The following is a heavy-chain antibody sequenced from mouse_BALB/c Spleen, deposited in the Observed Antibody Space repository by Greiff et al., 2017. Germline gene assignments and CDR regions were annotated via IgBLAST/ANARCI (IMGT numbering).Heavy chain of an antibody. D-gene: IGHD1-1*01. CDR3: ADLRSYAMDY. J-gene: IGHJ4*01. CDR1: GFTFSSYG. CDR2: ISSGGST. Sequence: EVKLVESGGGLVQPGGSLKLSCAASGFTFSSYGMSWVRQTPEKRLEWVASISSGGSTYYPDSVKGRFTISRDNARNILYLQMSSLRSEDTAMYYCADLRSYAMDYWGQGTSVTVSS. V-gene: IGHV5-6-5*01.